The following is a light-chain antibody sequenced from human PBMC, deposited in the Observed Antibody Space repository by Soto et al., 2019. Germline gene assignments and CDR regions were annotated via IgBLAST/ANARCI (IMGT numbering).Light chain of an antibody. Sequence: QYALTQPASVSGSPGQSITISCTGTSSDIGAYNSVSWYQHHPGKAPKLMIYEVSNRPSGVSNRFSASKSGNTASLTISGLQAEDEADYYCSSRTTSNPYVFGTGTKLTVL. J-gene: IGLJ1*01. V-gene: IGLV2-14*01. CDR2: EVS. CDR1: SSDIGAYNS. CDR3: SSRTTSNPYV.